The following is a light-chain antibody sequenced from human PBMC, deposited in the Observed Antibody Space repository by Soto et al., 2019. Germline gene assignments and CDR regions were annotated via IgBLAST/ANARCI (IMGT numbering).Light chain of an antibody. V-gene: IGKV3D-15*01. J-gene: IGKJ4*01. CDR2: GAS. CDR1: QGLKRN. CDR3: QQLNSYPLT. Sequence: TVLTQSPATLSVSPGETATLSCRTSQGLKRNLAWYQQKLGQAPRVLIYGASTRATGIPARFSGSGSGTEFTLTISSLQPEDFATYYCQQLNSYPLTFGGGTNVDI.